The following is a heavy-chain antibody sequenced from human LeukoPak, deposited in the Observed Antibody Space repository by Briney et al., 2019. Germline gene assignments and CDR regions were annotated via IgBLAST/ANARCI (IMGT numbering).Heavy chain of an antibody. CDR3: AREILAPGKTHDY. CDR2: IKSDGTSP. V-gene: IGHV3-74*01. Sequence: GGSLRLSCVASGFTITDYWMHWVRQVPGKGLVWVSRIKSDGTSPSYADSVKGRFTISRDNAENTLYLLMSSLRAEDTAVYFCAREILAPGKTHDYWGQGTLVTVSS. CDR1: GFTITDYW. J-gene: IGHJ4*02.